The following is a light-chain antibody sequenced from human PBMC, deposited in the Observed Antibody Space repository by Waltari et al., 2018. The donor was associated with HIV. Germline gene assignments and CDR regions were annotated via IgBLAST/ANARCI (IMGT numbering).Light chain of an antibody. CDR3: SSYGGGNTVL. CDR2: DVT. J-gene: IGLJ3*02. V-gene: IGLV2-8*01. CDR1: SSDVGGYDH. Sequence: QSALTQPASQPGQSITISCTGTSSDVGGYDHVSWYQHHPGKAPKLLIYDVTKWPSGVPDRFSGSKSGNTASLTVSGLQAEDEADYYCSSYGGGNTVLFGGGTRLTVL.